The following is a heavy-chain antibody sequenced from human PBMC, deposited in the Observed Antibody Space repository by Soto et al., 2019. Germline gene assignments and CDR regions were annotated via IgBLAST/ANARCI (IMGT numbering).Heavy chain of an antibody. D-gene: IGHD2-21*02. CDR2: INPDSGDT. Sequence: ASVKVSCKASGYTFTAYYIHWVRQAPGQGLEWMGWINPDSGDTSYAKKFRGRVTMTRDTSFGPAYMELSSLRSDDTAIYYCARDPGDRTFENWGQGTLVTVSS. V-gene: IGHV1-2*02. CDR1: GYTFTAYY. J-gene: IGHJ4*02. CDR3: ARDPGDRTFEN.